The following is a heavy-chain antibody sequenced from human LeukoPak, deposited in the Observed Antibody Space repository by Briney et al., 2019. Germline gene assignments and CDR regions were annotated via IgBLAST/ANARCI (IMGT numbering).Heavy chain of an antibody. CDR3: ARSYSNHLFAMDV. V-gene: IGHV3-66*01. Sequence: GGSLRLSCAASGFTFSSYEMNWVRQAPGKGLEWVSVMYKGGSTYYADSVKGRVAISRDNSQNTVFLQMNSVRLEDTAVYYCARSYSNHLFAMDVWGQGTAVTVSS. CDR1: GFTFSSYE. CDR2: MYKGGST. D-gene: IGHD4-11*01. J-gene: IGHJ6*02.